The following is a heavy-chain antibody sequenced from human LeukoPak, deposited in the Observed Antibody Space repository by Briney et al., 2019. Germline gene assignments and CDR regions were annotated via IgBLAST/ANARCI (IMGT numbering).Heavy chain of an antibody. D-gene: IGHD2-2*01. CDR3: ARLADCSSSSCRSFDY. CDR1: GYPFTGYY. V-gene: IGHV1-2*02. J-gene: IGHJ4*02. CDR2: INPNSGFT. Sequence: GASVKVSCKASGYPFTGYYLHWVRQAPGQGLEWMGWINPNSGFTNYAQKFQGRVTMTRDTSISTAYMELSRVRSDDRAVYYCARLADCSSSSCRSFDYWGQGTLVTVSS.